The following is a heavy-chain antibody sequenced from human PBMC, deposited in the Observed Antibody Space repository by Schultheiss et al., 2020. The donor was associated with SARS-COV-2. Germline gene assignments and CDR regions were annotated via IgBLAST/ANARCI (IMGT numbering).Heavy chain of an antibody. V-gene: IGHV4-39*07. D-gene: IGHD6-13*01. CDR1: GGSISSSSYY. CDR2: INHSGST. CDR3: ARGFSSSWYAGMDV. Sequence: SETLSLTCTVSGGSISSSSYYWGWIRQPPGKGLEWIGEINHSGSTNYNPSLKSRVTISVDTSKNQFSLKLSSVTAADTAVFYCARGFSSSWYAGMDVWGQGTTVTVSS. J-gene: IGHJ6*02.